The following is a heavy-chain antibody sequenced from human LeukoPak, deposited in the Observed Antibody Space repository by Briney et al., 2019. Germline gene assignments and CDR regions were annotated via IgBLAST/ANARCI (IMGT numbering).Heavy chain of an antibody. V-gene: IGHV3-21*01. CDR3: GRGTYSSVWLIDS. D-gene: IGHD6-19*01. CDR1: GFTLRSYT. CDR2: ISSSSTYI. Sequence: PGGSLRLSCAASGFTLRSYTMDWVRQAPGRGLEGVSSISSSSTYIYYADSVEGRFTISRDNAKNSLYLQMNSLKAEDSAIYYCGRGTYSSVWLIDSWGQGTLVTVSS. J-gene: IGHJ4*02.